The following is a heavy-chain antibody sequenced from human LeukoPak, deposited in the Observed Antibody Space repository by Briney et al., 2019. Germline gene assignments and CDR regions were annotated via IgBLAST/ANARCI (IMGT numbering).Heavy chain of an antibody. Sequence: EASVKVSCKASGYTFTSYYMHWVRQAPGQGLKWMGIINPSGGSTSYAQKFQGRVTMTRDTSTSTVCMELSSLRSEDTAVYYCARDPVDCGGDCYLDAFDIWGQGTMVTVSS. D-gene: IGHD2-21*01. CDR1: GYTFTSYY. J-gene: IGHJ3*02. CDR3: ARDPVDCGGDCYLDAFDI. V-gene: IGHV1-46*01. CDR2: INPSGGST.